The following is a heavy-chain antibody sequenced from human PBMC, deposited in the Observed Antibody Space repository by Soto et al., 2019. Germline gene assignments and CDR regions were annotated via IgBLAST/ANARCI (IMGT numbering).Heavy chain of an antibody. V-gene: IGHV3-53*01. D-gene: IGHD5-18*01. CDR1: GFTVSSNY. CDR3: ERDTAMGTFDY. Sequence: GGSLRLSCAASGFTVSSNYMSWVRQAPGKGLEWVSVIYSGGSTYYADSVKGRFTISRDNSKNTLYLQMNSLRAEDTAVYYCERDTAMGTFDYWGQGTLVTVSS. J-gene: IGHJ4*02. CDR2: IYSGGST.